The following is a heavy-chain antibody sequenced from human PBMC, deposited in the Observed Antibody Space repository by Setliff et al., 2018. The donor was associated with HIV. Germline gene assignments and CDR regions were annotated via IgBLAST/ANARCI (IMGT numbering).Heavy chain of an antibody. CDR2: ISDDGGQT. Sequence: GGSLRLSCAASGFTFNAYSIHWVRQAPGKGLEWVAVISDDGGQTYSAGSVERRFTIFRDNSKNTMYLQMHSLRGDDTAIYYCAREKGNTPTAYYLDYWGQGTLVTVSS. CDR3: AREKGNTPTAYYLDY. J-gene: IGHJ4*02. V-gene: IGHV3-30*04. D-gene: IGHD3-10*01. CDR1: GFTFNAYS.